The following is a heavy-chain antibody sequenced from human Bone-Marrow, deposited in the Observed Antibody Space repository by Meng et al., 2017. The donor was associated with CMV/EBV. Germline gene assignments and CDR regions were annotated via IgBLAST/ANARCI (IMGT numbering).Heavy chain of an antibody. CDR3: ARALYYYDSSGYYSGYFDY. CDR1: AGTISSYY. D-gene: IGHD3-22*01. CDR2: LYYSGST. J-gene: IGHJ4*02. V-gene: IGHV4-59*07. Sequence: SDTLSLTCTGPAGTISSYYWSWIRQPPGNGLEWIGYLYYSGSTNYNPSLKSRVTISVDTSKNQFSLKLTSVTAADTAVYYCARALYYYDSSGYYSGYFDYWGQGTLVTVYS.